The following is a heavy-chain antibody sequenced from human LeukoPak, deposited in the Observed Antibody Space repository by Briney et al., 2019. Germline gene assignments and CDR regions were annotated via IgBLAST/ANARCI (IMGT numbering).Heavy chain of an antibody. CDR3: ARDLNHMTTVTPGGFDP. V-gene: IGHV4-39*07. Sequence: PSETLSLTCTVSGGSISSSSYYWGWIRQPPGKGLEWIGSIYYSGSTYYNPSLKSRVTISVDTSKNQFSLKLSSVTAADTAVYYCARDLNHMTTVTPGGFDPWGQGTLVTVSS. J-gene: IGHJ5*02. CDR2: IYYSGST. D-gene: IGHD4-17*01. CDR1: GGSISSSSYY.